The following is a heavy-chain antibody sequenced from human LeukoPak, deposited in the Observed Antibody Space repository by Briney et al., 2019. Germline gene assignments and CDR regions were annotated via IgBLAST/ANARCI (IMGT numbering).Heavy chain of an antibody. V-gene: IGHV3-43*02. D-gene: IGHD6-13*01. CDR3: AKGDSSTWYPRDP. CDR2: ISENGGRT. CDR1: GFSFGDSA. Sequence: GESLPVSRAASGFSFGDSAMHWVRQAPGKGLEWVSIISENGGRTYYADSVKGRFTISRDNSKNSLFLRMNSLRTEDTALYYCAKGDSSTWYPRDPWGEGTRDPLSS. J-gene: IGHJ5*02.